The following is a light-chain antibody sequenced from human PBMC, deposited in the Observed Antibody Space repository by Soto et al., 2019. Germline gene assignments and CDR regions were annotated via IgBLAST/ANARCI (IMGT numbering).Light chain of an antibody. J-gene: IGKJ4*01. Sequence: DIQMTQSPSSLSASAGDRATITCRASQSISSYLNWYQQKPGKAPKLLIYAASSLQSGVPSRFSGSGSGTDFTLTISSLQPEDFATYYCQQSYSTPPTFGGGTKVDIK. CDR1: QSISSY. V-gene: IGKV1-39*01. CDR2: AAS. CDR3: QQSYSTPPT.